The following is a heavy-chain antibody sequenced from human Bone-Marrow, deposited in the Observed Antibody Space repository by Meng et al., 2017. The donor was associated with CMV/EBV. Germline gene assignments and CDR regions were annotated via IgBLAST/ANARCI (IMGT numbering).Heavy chain of an antibody. CDR2: ISYDGSNK. V-gene: IGHV3-30-3*01. Sequence: QVTLGELGGGVVRPGRSLVLSCAASGFTFSSYAMHWVRQAPGKGLEWVAVISYDGSNKYYADSVKGRFTISRDNSKNTLYLQMNSLRAEDTAVYYCARDGGLGQYSLLDYWGQGTLVTVSS. CDR3: ARDGGLGQYSLLDY. J-gene: IGHJ4*02. D-gene: IGHD5-18*01. CDR1: GFTFSSYA.